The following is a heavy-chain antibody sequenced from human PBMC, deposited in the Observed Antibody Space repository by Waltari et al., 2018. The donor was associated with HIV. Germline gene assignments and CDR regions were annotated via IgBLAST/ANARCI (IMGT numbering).Heavy chain of an antibody. V-gene: IGHV3-30-3*01. CDR3: AKDGDYYDSSRMDY. CDR2: ICYDGSNK. D-gene: IGHD3-22*01. Sequence: QAQRVWSGGGVVRPRRSRRRACPAWRLTVTLYVMHWVRQAPGKGLEWVSVICYDGSNKYYADSVKGRFTISRDNSKNTLYLQMNSLRVEDTAVYYCAKDGDYYDSSRMDYWGQGTTVTVSS. J-gene: IGHJ4*02. CDR1: RLTVTLYV.